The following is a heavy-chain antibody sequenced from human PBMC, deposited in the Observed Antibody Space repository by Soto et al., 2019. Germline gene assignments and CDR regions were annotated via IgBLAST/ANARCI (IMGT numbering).Heavy chain of an antibody. CDR2: IKDGGRT. CDR1: GGSLSGYY. D-gene: IGHD5-12*01. V-gene: IGHV4-34*01. Sequence: QVQLQQWGAGLLKPSETLSLNCAVNGGSLSGYYWSWIRQPPGKGLEWIGEIKDGGRTSYSPSLKSRATISSDTSNNQFSLRLYSVTAADTGVYYCARGQEGVVATHWDQGTLVTVSS. CDR3: ARGQEGVVATH. J-gene: IGHJ4*02.